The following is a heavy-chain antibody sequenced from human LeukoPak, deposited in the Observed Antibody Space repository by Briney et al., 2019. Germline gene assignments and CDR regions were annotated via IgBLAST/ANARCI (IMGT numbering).Heavy chain of an antibody. CDR3: ARGPAMVRGVLIFGMDV. Sequence: SETLSLTCTVSGGSISSYYWSWIRQPPGKGLEWIGYIYYSGSTNYNPSLKSRVTISVDTSKNQFSLKMTSVTAADTAVYYCARGPAMVRGVLIFGMDVWGQGTTVTASS. CDR1: GGSISSYY. D-gene: IGHD3-10*01. V-gene: IGHV4-59*12. J-gene: IGHJ6*02. CDR2: IYYSGST.